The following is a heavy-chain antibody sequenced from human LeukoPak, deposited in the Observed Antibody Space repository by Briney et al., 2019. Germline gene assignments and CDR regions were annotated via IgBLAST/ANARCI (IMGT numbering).Heavy chain of an antibody. CDR1: GFTFSAYG. CDR3: AKHPSGGYDSSGYYYFDY. V-gene: IGHV3-30*02. J-gene: IGHJ4*02. Sequence: GSLRPSCSAPGFTFSAYGMHWVRQAPGQGLEWVAFIRYDGSNKYYANSVKGRFTISRDNSKNSLYLQMNSLRAEDTAVSYCAKHPSGGYDSSGYYYFDYWGQGTLVTVSS. CDR2: IRYDGSNK. D-gene: IGHD3-22*01.